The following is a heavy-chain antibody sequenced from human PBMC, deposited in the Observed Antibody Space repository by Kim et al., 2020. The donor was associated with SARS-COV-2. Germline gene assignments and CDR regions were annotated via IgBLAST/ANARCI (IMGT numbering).Heavy chain of an antibody. CDR1: GFTFSSYT. CDR3: AKDKTDWGAFDI. Sequence: GGSLRLSCAASGFTFSSYTMHWVRQAPGKGLEWVAVTSYDGTNKYYADSVKGRFTISRDNSKNTLYLQMNSLRAEDTALYYCAKDKTDWGAFDIWGQGTMVTVSS. J-gene: IGHJ3*02. V-gene: IGHV3-30*04. D-gene: IGHD7-27*01. CDR2: TSYDGTNK.